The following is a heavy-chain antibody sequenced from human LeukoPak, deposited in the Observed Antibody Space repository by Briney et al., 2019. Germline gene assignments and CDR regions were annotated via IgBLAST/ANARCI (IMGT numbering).Heavy chain of an antibody. D-gene: IGHD3-22*01. CDR2: IIPIFGIP. J-gene: IGHJ3*02. Sequence: GSSVKVSCKASGGTFRSYAISWVRQAPGQGLEWMGRIIPIFGIPNYAQKFQGRVTITADKSTSTAYMELSSLRSEDTAVYCCARDRKYYDSSGYYYEAFDIWGQGTMVTVSS. V-gene: IGHV1-69*04. CDR1: GGTFRSYA. CDR3: ARDRKYYDSSGYYYEAFDI.